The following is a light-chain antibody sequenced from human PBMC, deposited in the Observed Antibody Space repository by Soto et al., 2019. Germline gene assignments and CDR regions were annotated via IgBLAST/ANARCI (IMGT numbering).Light chain of an antibody. CDR1: NSDVGGYNF. CDR2: AVS. V-gene: IGLV2-11*01. Sequence: QSALTQPRSVSGSPGQSVTISCTGTNSDVGGYNFVSWYQQLPGKAPKLMISAVSQRPSGVPDRFSGSKSGNTASLTISGLQADDEADYFCCSYTASDSWVFGGGTKVTVL. J-gene: IGLJ3*02. CDR3: CSYTASDSWV.